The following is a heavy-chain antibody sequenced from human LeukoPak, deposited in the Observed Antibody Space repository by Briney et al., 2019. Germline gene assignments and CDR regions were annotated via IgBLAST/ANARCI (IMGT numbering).Heavy chain of an antibody. D-gene: IGHD6-13*01. CDR2: MNPNSGNT. V-gene: IGHV1-8*01. CDR3: ATYSGSSGRGVDP. Sequence: GASVKVSCKASGYTFTNHDINWVRPATGQGLEWMGWMNPNSGNTGYAQKFQGRITMTRDTSISTAYMELSSLTSEDTAIYFCATYSGSSGRGVDPWGQGTLVTVSS. CDR1: GYTFTNHD. J-gene: IGHJ5*02.